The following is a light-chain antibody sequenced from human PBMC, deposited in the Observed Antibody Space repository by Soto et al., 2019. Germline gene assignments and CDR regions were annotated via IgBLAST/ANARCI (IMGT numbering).Light chain of an antibody. CDR3: QQRSNWTLLT. CDR1: QSVSSY. CDR2: DAY. J-gene: IGKJ5*01. Sequence: EIVLTQSPATLSSSPGERATLSCSASQSVSSYLAWYQQKPGQAPRLIIYDAYNRATGIPARFSGSGSGTDLTLTISRLEPEDFAVYYCQQRSNWTLLTVGQGTRLEIK. V-gene: IGKV3-11*01.